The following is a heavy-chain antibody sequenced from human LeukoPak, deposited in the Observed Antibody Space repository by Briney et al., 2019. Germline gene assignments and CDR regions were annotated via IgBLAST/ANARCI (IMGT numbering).Heavy chain of an antibody. D-gene: IGHD6-19*01. CDR1: GGTFSSYG. Sequence: GASVKVSCKASGGTFSSYGISWVRQAPGQGLEWMVWISGYNGNTNYAQKFQGRVPMTTDTSTSTAYMEMRSLRSDDTAVYYCAIGYSAYASGWFDYWGQGTLVTVSS. V-gene: IGHV1-18*01. CDR3: AIGYSAYASGWFDY. CDR2: ISGYNGNT. J-gene: IGHJ4*02.